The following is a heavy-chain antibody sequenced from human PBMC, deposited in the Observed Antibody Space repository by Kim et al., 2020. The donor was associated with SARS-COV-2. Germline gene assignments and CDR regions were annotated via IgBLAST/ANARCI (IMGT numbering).Heavy chain of an antibody. V-gene: IGHV1-18*01. CDR3: ARDGRYYYDSSGYPHNFDY. D-gene: IGHD3-22*01. CDR1: GYTFTSYG. CDR2: ISAYNGNT. Sequence: ASVKVSCKASGYTFTSYGISWVRQAPGQGLEWMGWISAYNGNTNYAQKLQGRVTMTTDTSTSTAYMELRSLRSDDTAVYYCARDGRYYYDSSGYPHNFDYWGQGTLVTVSS. J-gene: IGHJ4*02.